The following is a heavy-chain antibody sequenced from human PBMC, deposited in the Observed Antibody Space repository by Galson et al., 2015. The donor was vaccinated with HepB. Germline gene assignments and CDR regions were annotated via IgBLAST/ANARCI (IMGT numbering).Heavy chain of an antibody. J-gene: IGHJ4*02. CDR3: ARSQVDTAMADY. D-gene: IGHD5-18*01. V-gene: IGHV5-10-1*01. CDR1: GYSFTSYW. Sequence: SCKGSGYSFTSYWISWVRQMPGKGLEWMGRIDPSDSYTNYSPSFQGHVTISADKSISTAYLQWSSLKASDTAMYYCARSQVDTAMADYWGQGTLVTVSS. CDR2: IDPSDSYT.